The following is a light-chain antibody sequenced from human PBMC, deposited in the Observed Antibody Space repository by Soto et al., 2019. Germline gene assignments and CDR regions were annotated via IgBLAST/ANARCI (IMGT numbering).Light chain of an antibody. V-gene: IGLV2-14*01. CDR1: SSDVGGYNY. CDR3: SSYTRSSTLHVV. CDR2: DVS. J-gene: IGLJ2*01. Sequence: QSALTQPASVSGSPGQSITISCTGTSSDVGGYNYVSWYQQHPGKAPKLMIYDVSNRPSGVSNRFSGSKSGNTASLTISGLQAEDEADDYCSSYTRSSTLHVVFGGGTKLTVL.